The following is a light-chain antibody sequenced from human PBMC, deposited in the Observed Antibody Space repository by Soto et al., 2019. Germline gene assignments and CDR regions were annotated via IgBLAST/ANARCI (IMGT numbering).Light chain of an antibody. V-gene: IGLV3-1*01. J-gene: IGLJ2*01. CDR3: QVWDNSVI. CDR2: DDN. CDR1: KLGAKY. Sequence: SYELTQPPSVSVSPGQTTTMTCSGDKLGAKYVCWYQQKPGQSPALVIYDDNKRPSGIPERFSGSNSGNTATLTISGTQALDEADYFCQVWDNSVIFGGGTKLTVL.